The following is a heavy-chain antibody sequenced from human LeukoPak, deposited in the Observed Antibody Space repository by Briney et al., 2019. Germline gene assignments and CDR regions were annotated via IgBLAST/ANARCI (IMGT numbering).Heavy chain of an antibody. D-gene: IGHD6-25*01. CDR1: GFSFNNYR. CDR2: IKQDGSEK. Sequence: PGGSLRLSCVASGFSFNNYRMTWVRQAPGKGLEWVANIKQDGSEKQNVDSVKGRFAISRGNAKKSLYLQINTLRAEDTAVYYCVRGPHIAATSYWGQGTLVTVSS. CDR3: VRGPHIAATSY. V-gene: IGHV3-7*03. J-gene: IGHJ4*02.